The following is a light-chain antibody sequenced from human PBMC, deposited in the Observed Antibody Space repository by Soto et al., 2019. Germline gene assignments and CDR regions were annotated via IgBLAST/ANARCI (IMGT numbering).Light chain of an antibody. J-gene: IGKJ1*01. CDR2: AAS. Sequence: DIQMTQSPSSVSASVGDRVTITCRASQPITNWLAWYQQKPGKAPELLIYAASTLQSGVPSRFSGSGSGTDFTLTISCLQSEDFATYYCQQYYSFPRTFGQGTKVDIK. V-gene: IGKV1-12*01. CDR3: QQYYSFPRT. CDR1: QPITNW.